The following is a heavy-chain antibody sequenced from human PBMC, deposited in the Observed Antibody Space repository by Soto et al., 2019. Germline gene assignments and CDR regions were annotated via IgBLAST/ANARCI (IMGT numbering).Heavy chain of an antibody. Sequence: DVQLVESGGGLVQPGGSLRLSCAISGFSVSSNYLSWVRQAPGKGLEWVSVHYSGGSTYYADSVQGRFTISRDKSTNTLYHQMRRVRAADTAVYFCARHRHPRGTVGATSPLDPWGQGTQVTVSS. CDR3: ARHRHPRGTVGATSPLDP. V-gene: IGHV3-53*01. D-gene: IGHD1-26*01. CDR1: GFSVSSNY. J-gene: IGHJ5*02. CDR2: HYSGGST.